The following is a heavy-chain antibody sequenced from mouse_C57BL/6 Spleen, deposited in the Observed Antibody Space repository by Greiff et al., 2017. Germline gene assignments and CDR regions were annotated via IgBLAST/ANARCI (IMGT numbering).Heavy chain of an antibody. CDR1: GYTFTSYW. CDR2: IDPSDSYT. D-gene: IGHD2-4*01. CDR3: ARGGITTGRYYYAMDY. V-gene: IGHV1-50*01. J-gene: IGHJ4*01. Sequence: QVQLQQPGAELVKPGASVKLSCKASGYTFTSYWMQWVKQRPGQGLEWIGEIDPSDSYTNYNQKFKGKATLTVDTSSSTAYMQLSSLTSEDSAVYYSARGGITTGRYYYAMDYWGQGTSVTVSS.